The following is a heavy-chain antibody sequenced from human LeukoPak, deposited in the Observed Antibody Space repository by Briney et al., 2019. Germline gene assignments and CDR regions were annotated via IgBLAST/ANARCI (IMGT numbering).Heavy chain of an antibody. CDR3: GRFGYEAAVDL. Sequence: GGSLRLSCAASGFTFSNYWMMWVRQAPGQGPEFLANIQPTGSETYYADRVKGRFTISRDNAKNLLFLQMNTQRGEDTAVYYCGRFGYEAAVDLWGRGNLVTVSS. CDR2: IQPTGSET. CDR1: GFTFSNYW. D-gene: IGHD6-13*01. J-gene: IGHJ4*02. V-gene: IGHV3-7*01.